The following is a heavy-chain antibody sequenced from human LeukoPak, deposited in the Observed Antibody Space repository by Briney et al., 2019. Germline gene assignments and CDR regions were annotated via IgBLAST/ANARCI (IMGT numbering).Heavy chain of an antibody. J-gene: IGHJ6*02. Sequence: ASVKVSCKASGYTFTSYDINWVRQATGQGLEWMGWMNPNSGNTGYAQKFQGRVTMTRNTSISTAYMELSSLRSEDTAVYYCVRGIAAADDYYYGMDVWGQGTTVTVSS. CDR2: MNPNSGNT. CDR1: GYTFTSYD. D-gene: IGHD6-13*01. CDR3: VRGIAAADDYYYGMDV. V-gene: IGHV1-8*01.